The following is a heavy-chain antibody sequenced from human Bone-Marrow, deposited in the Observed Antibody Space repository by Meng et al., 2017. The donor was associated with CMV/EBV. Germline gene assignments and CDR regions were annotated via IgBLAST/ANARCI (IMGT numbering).Heavy chain of an antibody. Sequence: GESLKISCAGSGFTFRNYWMHWVRQVPGKGLMWVSRISPDGSTTNHADSVKDRFFISRDNAKNSLYLQMNSLRAEDTAVDYCARDPDYWGQGTLVTVSS. V-gene: IGHV3-74*01. CDR1: GFTFRNYW. CDR3: ARDPDY. J-gene: IGHJ4*02. CDR2: ISPDGSTT.